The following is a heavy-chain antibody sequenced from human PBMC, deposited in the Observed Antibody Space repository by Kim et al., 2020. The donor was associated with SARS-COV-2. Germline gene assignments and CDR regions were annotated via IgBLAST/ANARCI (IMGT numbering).Heavy chain of an antibody. V-gene: IGHV1-2*02. CDR2: ISPNTGAT. Sequence: ISPNTGATIYAQRFQGRVTMTRDTSINTAYMELNTLRSDDTAVYYCARIYDVWGQGTPVTVSS. J-gene: IGHJ4*02. D-gene: IGHD3-10*02. CDR3: ARIYDV.